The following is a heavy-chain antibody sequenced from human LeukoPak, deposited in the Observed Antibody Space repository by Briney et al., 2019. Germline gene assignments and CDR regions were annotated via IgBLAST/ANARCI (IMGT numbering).Heavy chain of an antibody. D-gene: IGHD4-23*01. V-gene: IGHV3-23*01. Sequence: RGSLRLSCAASEFTFSIYAMTWVRQAPGKGLEWVSTISGGGGSTYYADSVKGRFTISRDNSKDTLYLQMNSLRAEDTAVYYCAKAVAHTSYYFDYWGQGTLVTVSS. CDR2: ISGGGGST. J-gene: IGHJ4*02. CDR1: EFTFSIYA. CDR3: AKAVAHTSYYFDY.